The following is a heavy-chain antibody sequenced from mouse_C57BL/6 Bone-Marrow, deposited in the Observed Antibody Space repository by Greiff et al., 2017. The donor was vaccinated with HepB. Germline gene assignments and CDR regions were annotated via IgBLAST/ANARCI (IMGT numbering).Heavy chain of an antibody. Sequence: EVHLVESGGGLVKPGGSLKLSCAASGFTFSSYAMSWVRQTPEKRLEWVATISDGGSYTYYPDNVKGRFTISRDNAKNNLYLQMSHLKSEDTAMYYCARDLTTVVATNYWGQGTTLTVSS. CDR1: GFTFSSYA. D-gene: IGHD1-1*01. CDR2: ISDGGSYT. J-gene: IGHJ2*01. V-gene: IGHV5-4*01. CDR3: ARDLTTVVATNY.